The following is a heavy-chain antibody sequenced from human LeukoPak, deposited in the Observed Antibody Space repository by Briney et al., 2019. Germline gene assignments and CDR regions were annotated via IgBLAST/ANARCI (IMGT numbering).Heavy chain of an antibody. V-gene: IGHV3-20*04. Sequence: PGGTLRLSCAASGFTFDDYGMSLVRQVPGTGLESVSGINWNGSGAGYADSVKGRSTISRDNAKNSLYLQMNSLKAEDTALFYCARYLRKLYGRGGDYYFYMDVWGKGTTVTVSS. D-gene: IGHD4-17*01. CDR2: INWNGSGA. CDR3: ARYLRKLYGRGGDYYFYMDV. J-gene: IGHJ6*03. CDR1: GFTFDDYG.